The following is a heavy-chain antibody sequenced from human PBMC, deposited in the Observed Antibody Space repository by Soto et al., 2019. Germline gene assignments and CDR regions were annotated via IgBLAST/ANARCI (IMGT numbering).Heavy chain of an antibody. CDR2: INPNTGGT. CDR3: ACGSGSYYNVAFDY. V-gene: IGHV1-2*02. CDR1: GYTFTGYF. Sequence: ASVKVSCKASGYTFTGYFMHWVRQAPGQGLEWMGWINPNTGGTGYAQKFQGRVTMTRDTSISTVYMELRRLRSDDTAFYYCACGSGSYYNVAFDYWGQGTLVTVSS. J-gene: IGHJ4*02. D-gene: IGHD3-10*01.